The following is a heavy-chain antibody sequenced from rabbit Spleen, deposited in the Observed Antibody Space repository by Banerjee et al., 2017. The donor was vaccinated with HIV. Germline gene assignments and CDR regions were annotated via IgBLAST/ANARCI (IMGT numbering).Heavy chain of an antibody. V-gene: IGHV1S45*01. CDR3: ARDLAAWNSGSYAFNL. Sequence: LEESGGGLVQPEGSLTLTCKASGFSFSDRDVMCWVRQAPGKGPECIACIYNGDGSTYYASWVNGRFTVSKTSSTTVTLQMTSLTGADTATYFCARDLAAWNSGSYAFNLWGQGTLVTVS. CDR1: GFSFSDRDV. CDR2: IYNGDGST. D-gene: IGHD1-1*01. J-gene: IGHJ4*01.